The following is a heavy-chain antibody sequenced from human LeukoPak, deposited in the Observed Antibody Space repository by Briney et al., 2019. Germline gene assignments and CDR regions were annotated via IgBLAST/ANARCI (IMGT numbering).Heavy chain of an antibody. Sequence: PSETLSLTCTVSGGSISSGSYYWSWIRQPAGKGLEWIGRIYTSGSTNYNPSPKSRVTISVDTSKNQFSLKLSSVTAADTAVYYCAREGPGNEPYDYVWGSYRRGGPFDYWGQGTLVTVSS. D-gene: IGHD3-16*02. V-gene: IGHV4-61*02. J-gene: IGHJ4*02. CDR2: IYTSGST. CDR3: AREGPGNEPYDYVWGSYRRGGPFDY. CDR1: GGSISSGSYY.